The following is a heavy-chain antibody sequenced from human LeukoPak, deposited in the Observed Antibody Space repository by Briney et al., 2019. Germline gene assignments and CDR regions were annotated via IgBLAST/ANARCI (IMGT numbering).Heavy chain of an antibody. J-gene: IGHJ5*02. CDR1: GFTFSSYA. Sequence: GGSLRLSCAASGFTFSSYAMSWVRQAPGKGLEWVSAISGSGGSTYYADSVKGRFTISRDNSKNTLYLQMNSLRAEDTAVYYCAKDQDYDFWSGYCGLYNWFDPWGQGTLVTVSS. CDR2: ISGSGGST. D-gene: IGHD3-3*01. V-gene: IGHV3-23*01. CDR3: AKDQDYDFWSGYCGLYNWFDP.